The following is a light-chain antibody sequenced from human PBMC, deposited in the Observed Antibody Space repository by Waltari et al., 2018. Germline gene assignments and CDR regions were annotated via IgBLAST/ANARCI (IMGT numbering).Light chain of an antibody. CDR2: KAS. CDR1: QSISNW. J-gene: IGKJ1*01. CDR3: QQYNNYTPKT. Sequence: IQVTQSPSTLSASVGDRVTITCRATQSISNWLAWYQKKPGKAPKLLIYKASTLESGVPSRCSGSGSGTEFTLTISSLQPDDFATYFCQQYNNYTPKTFGQGTKVDIK. V-gene: IGKV1-5*01.